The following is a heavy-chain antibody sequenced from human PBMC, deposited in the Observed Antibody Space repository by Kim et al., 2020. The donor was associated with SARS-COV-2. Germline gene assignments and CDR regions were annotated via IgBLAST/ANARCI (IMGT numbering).Heavy chain of an antibody. V-gene: IGHV5-51*01. Sequence: GESLKISCKGSGYNFPNYWIGWVRQMPGKGLEWMGIIYPGDSDTRYSPSFQGQVTIPADKSTTTAYLQWSRLKASDTAMYYRARSAGPYDYYFDYWGQGTLVTVSS. CDR2: IYPGDSDT. CDR3: ARSAGPYDYYFDY. CDR1: GYNFPNYW. J-gene: IGHJ4*02. D-gene: IGHD3-16*01.